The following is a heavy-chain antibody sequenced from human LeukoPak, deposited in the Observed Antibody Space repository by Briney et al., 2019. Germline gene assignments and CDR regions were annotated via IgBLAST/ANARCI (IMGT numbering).Heavy chain of an antibody. CDR1: GFTVSSNY. J-gene: IGHJ4*02. CDR3: AGIVVPAAIGWFR. CDR2: IYSGGST. D-gene: IGHD2-2*02. V-gene: IGHV3-53*01. Sequence: PGGSLRLSCAASGFTVSSNYMSWVRQAPGKGLEWVSVIYSGGSTYYADSVKGRFTISRDNSKNTLYLQMNSLRAEDTAVYYCAGIVVPAAIGWFRWGQGTLVTVSS.